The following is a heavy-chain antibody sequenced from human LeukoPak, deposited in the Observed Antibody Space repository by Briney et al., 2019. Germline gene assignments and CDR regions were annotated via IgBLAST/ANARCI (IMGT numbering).Heavy chain of an antibody. CDR1: GYTFTGYY. CDR3: ARGQYYYDSSGSHPDAFDI. CDR2: INPNSGGT. D-gene: IGHD3-22*01. V-gene: IGHV1-2*06. Sequence: EASVKVSCKASGYTFTGYYMHWVRQAPGQGLEWMGRINPNSGGTNYAQKFQGRVTMTRDTSISTAYMELSRLRSDDTAVYYCARGQYYYDSSGSHPDAFDIWGQGTMVTVSS. J-gene: IGHJ3*02.